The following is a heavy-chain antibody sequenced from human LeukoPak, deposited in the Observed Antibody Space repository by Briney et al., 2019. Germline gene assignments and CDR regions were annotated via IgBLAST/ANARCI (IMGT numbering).Heavy chain of an antibody. Sequence: SETLSLICTVSGGSISSGSYYWSWIRQPAGKGLEWIGRIYTSGSTNYNPSLKSRVTMSVDTSKNQFSLKLSSVTAADTAVYYCASAPRSGTYLFEYWGQGTLVTVSS. V-gene: IGHV4-61*02. CDR3: ASAPRSGTYLFEY. CDR1: GGSISSGSYY. CDR2: IYTSGST. D-gene: IGHD3-10*01. J-gene: IGHJ4*02.